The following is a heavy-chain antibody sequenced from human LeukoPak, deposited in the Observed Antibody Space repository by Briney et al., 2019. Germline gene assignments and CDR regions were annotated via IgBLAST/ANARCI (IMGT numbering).Heavy chain of an antibody. Sequence: GGSLRLSCAASGFTFSDYGMHWVRQAPGKGLEWVSGISWNSGSIGYADSVKGRFTISRDNAKNSLYLQMNSLRAEDTAVYYCARDAARYDSSGYYYVYYYMDVWGKGTTVTVSS. J-gene: IGHJ6*03. CDR1: GFTFSDYG. D-gene: IGHD3-22*01. V-gene: IGHV3-9*01. CDR3: ARDAARYDSSGYYYVYYYMDV. CDR2: ISWNSGSI.